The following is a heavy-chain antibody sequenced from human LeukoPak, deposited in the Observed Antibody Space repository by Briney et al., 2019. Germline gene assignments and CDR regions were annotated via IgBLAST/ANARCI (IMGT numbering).Heavy chain of an antibody. CDR3: AKDRLVVPAANYFDY. CDR1: GFTFTNYA. CDR2: ISASGGST. D-gene: IGHD2-2*01. Sequence: GGSLRLSCAASGFTFTNYAMSWVRQSPKKGLEWVSVISASGGSTNYADSVKGRFTISRDNSKNTLYLQMNSLRAEDTAVYYCAKDRLVVPAANYFDYWGQGTLVTVSS. V-gene: IGHV3-23*01. J-gene: IGHJ4*02.